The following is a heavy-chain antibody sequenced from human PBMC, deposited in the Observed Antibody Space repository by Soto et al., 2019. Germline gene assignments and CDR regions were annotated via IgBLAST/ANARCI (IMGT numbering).Heavy chain of an antibody. Sequence: QVQLVESGGGVVQPGRSLRLSCAASGFTFSSYGMHWVRQAPGKGLEWVAVISYDGSNKYYADSVKGRFTISRDNSKNTLYLQMNSLRAEDTAVYYCAKDLAVGDYWGQGTLVTVSS. V-gene: IGHV3-30*18. D-gene: IGHD6-19*01. CDR1: GFTFSSYG. J-gene: IGHJ4*02. CDR3: AKDLAVGDY. CDR2: ISYDGSNK.